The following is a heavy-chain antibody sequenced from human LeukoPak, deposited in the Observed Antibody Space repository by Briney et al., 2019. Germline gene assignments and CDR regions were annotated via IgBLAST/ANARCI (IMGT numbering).Heavy chain of an antibody. CDR1: GGSISSGSYY. V-gene: IGHV4-61*02. D-gene: IGHD3-22*01. J-gene: IGHJ4*02. Sequence: PSETLSLTCTVSGGSISSGSYYWSWIRQPAGKGLEWIGRIYTSGSTNYNPSLKSRVTISVDTSKNQFSLKLSSVTAADTAVYYCARDTYYYDSSGYSGDFDYWGQGTLVTVSS. CDR3: ARDTYYYDSSGYSGDFDY. CDR2: IYTSGST.